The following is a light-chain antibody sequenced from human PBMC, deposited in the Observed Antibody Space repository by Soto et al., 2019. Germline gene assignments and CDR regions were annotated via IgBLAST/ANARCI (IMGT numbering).Light chain of an antibody. CDR3: QQLNSYPVT. Sequence: IQLTQSPSSLSASVGDRVTITCRASQGISSYLAWYQQKPGKAPKLLIYSASTLQNGVPSRFSGIGSGTAFTLPISGLQPEDFATYYCQQLNSYPVTFGQVKRLEIK. J-gene: IGKJ5*01. CDR2: SAS. V-gene: IGKV1-9*01. CDR1: QGISSY.